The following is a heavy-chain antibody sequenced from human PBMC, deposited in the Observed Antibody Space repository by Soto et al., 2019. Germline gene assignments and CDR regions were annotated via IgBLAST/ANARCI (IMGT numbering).Heavy chain of an antibody. V-gene: IGHV3-23*01. CDR2: ISGSGGST. CDR3: AKRITLIVVVINGGAFEI. J-gene: IGHJ3*02. CDR1: GFTFSSYA. Sequence: GGSLRLSCAASGFTFSSYAMSWVRQAPGKGLEWVSAISGSGGSTYYADSVKGRFTISRDNSKNTLYLQMNSLRAEDTAVYYCAKRITLIVVVINGGAFEIWGQGTMVTVSS. D-gene: IGHD3-22*01.